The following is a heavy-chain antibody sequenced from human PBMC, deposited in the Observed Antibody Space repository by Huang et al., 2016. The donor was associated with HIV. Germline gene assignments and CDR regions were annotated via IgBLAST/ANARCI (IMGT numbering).Heavy chain of an antibody. CDR2: INDRNGST. J-gene: IGHJ6*03. V-gene: IGHV1-3*01. Sequence: QDQLLQSGAEVKKPGASVKVSCRASGYIFSNYAMHWVRQAPGQRPEWMGWINDRNGSTKYYQKFQGRVTLSRDTSASKAYLELSSLRSEDTAVYYCARNGFTNRWFARANYFYYMDVWGKGTTVTVSS. D-gene: IGHD2-8*01. CDR1: GYIFSNYA. CDR3: ARNGFTNRWFARANYFYYMDV.